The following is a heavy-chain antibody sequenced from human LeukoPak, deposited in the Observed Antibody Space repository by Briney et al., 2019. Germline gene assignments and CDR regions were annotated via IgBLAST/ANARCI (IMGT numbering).Heavy chain of an antibody. Sequence: GGSLRLSCAASGFTFSSYAMSWVRQAPGKGLEWVSGISGSGGGTYYADSVKGRFTISRDNSKNTLYLQMNSLRAEDTAVYYCAKGRGNWGYAFDIWGQGTMVTVSS. D-gene: IGHD7-27*01. CDR2: ISGSGGGT. CDR3: AKGRGNWGYAFDI. CDR1: GFTFSSYA. J-gene: IGHJ3*02. V-gene: IGHV3-23*01.